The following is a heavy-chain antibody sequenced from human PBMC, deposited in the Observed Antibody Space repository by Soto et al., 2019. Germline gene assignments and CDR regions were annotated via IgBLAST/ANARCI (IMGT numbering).Heavy chain of an antibody. V-gene: IGHV3-48*02. D-gene: IGHD3-3*01. CDR2: ISGSSSPS. CDR3: ARGFWSGYYGNFDY. J-gene: IGHJ4*02. Sequence: EVQLVESGGGFVQPGGSLRLSCAGSGFTFSSYSMNWVRQAPGKGLEWVSYISGSSSPSYYADSVKGRFTISRDNAKNSLFLQMNSLRDEDTAVYYCARGFWSGYYGNFDYWGQGTLLTVSS. CDR1: GFTFSSYS.